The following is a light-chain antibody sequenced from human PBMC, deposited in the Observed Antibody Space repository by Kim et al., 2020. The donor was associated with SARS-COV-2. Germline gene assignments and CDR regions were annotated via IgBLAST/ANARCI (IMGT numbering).Light chain of an antibody. CDR2: AAS. CDR3: QKYNSAPYT. Sequence: DIQMTQSLSSLSSSVGDRVTITCRASQGISNYLAWYQQKPGKVPKLLIYAASTLQSGVPSRFSGSASGTDFTLTISSLQPEDVATYYCQKYNSAPYTFGQETKLEI. CDR1: QGISNY. J-gene: IGKJ2*01. V-gene: IGKV1-27*01.